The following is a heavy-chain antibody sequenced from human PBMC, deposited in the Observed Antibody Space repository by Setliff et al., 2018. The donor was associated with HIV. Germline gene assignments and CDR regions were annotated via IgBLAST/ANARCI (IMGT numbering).Heavy chain of an antibody. CDR1: GYTFTGYY. J-gene: IGHJ3*02. CDR3: TRGPWSKVVTTDTFDI. D-gene: IGHD1-26*01. CDR2: INPNSGGT. Sequence: AASVKVSCKASGYTFTGYYMHWVRQAPGQGLEWMERINPNSGGTNYAQRFQGRVTMTRDTSISTAYMELSRLRSDDTAVYYCTRGPWSKVVTTDTFDIWGQGTMVTVSS. V-gene: IGHV1-2*06.